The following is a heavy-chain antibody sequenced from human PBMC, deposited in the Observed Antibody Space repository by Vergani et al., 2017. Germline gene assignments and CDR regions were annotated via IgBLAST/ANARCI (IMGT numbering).Heavy chain of an antibody. CDR1: GFTFSDYY. D-gene: IGHD1-26*01. CDR3: ARGGTYYVEAYDI. Sequence: QVQLVQSGGGLVKPGESLRLACAASGFTFSDYYMSWIRQAPGKGLEWVSYLSSSGSTIYYADSVKGRFTISRDNAKNSLYLQMNSLRAEDTAVYFCARGGTYYVEAYDIWGQGTMVTVSS. V-gene: IGHV3-11*01. J-gene: IGHJ3*02. CDR2: LSSSGSTI.